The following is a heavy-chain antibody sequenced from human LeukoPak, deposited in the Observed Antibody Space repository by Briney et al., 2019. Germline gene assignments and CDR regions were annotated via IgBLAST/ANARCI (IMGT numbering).Heavy chain of an antibody. CDR3: ARGGYYGSGRYYFDS. J-gene: IGHJ4*02. CDR1: GFTFSSYA. Sequence: GGSLRLSCAASGFTFSSYAMSWVRQAPGKGLEWVANIRQDGSEKYYVDSVKGRFTISRDNAKNTLHLQMNSLRAEDTAVYYCARGGYYGSGRYYFDSWGQGTLVTVSS. V-gene: IGHV3-7*01. CDR2: IRQDGSEK. D-gene: IGHD3-3*01.